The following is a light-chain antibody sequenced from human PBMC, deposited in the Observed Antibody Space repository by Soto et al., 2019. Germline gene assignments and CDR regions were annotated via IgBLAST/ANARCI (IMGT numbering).Light chain of an antibody. CDR1: QSIGRF. Sequence: DIQMTQSPSTLSASVGDRVTITCRASQSIGRFLAWYQDQPGKAPKLLIYDAYTLESGVPSRFSGTGSGTEFTFSITSLQPEDFGTYYCQQCYMGWTFGQGTKV. J-gene: IGKJ1*01. CDR2: DAY. V-gene: IGKV1-5*01. CDR3: QQCYMGWT.